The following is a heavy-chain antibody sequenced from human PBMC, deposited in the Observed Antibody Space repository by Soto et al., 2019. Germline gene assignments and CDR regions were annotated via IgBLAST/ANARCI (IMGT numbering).Heavy chain of an antibody. V-gene: IGHV4-59*01. Sequence: QVQLQESGPGLVKPSETLSLTYTVSGGSISSYYWSWIRQPPGKGLEWIGYIYYSGSTNYNPSLKSRVTISVDTSKNQFSLKLSSVTAADTAVYYCARLHPSVAGIDYWGQGTLVTVSS. CDR3: ARLHPSVAGIDY. D-gene: IGHD6-19*01. CDR2: IYYSGST. J-gene: IGHJ4*02. CDR1: GGSISSYY.